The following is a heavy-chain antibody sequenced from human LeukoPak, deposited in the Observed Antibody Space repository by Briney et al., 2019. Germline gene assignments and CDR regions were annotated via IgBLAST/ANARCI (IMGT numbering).Heavy chain of an antibody. CDR1: GFTFSSYA. CDR2: ISSSGGIT. Sequence: PGGSLRLSCAASGFTFSSYAMSWVRQAPGKGLEWVSSISSSGGITYYADSVKGRFTISRDNSKNTLYLQMNSLRAGDTAVYYCAKAIQGVIVPTDFWGQGTLITVSS. CDR3: AKAIQGVIVPTDF. D-gene: IGHD3-16*02. J-gene: IGHJ4*02. V-gene: IGHV3-23*01.